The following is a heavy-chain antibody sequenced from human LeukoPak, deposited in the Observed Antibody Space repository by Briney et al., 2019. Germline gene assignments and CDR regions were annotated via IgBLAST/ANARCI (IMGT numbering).Heavy chain of an antibody. Sequence: SETLSLTCAVYGGSFSGHYWSWIRQPPGKGLEWIGEINHSGSTNYNPSLKSRVTISVDTSKNQFSLKLSSVTAADTAVYYCARRKFWSGYYYYYYGIDVWGQGTTVTVSS. CDR2: INHSGST. CDR3: ARRKFWSGYYYYYYGIDV. J-gene: IGHJ6*02. D-gene: IGHD3-3*01. V-gene: IGHV4-34*01. CDR1: GGSFSGHY.